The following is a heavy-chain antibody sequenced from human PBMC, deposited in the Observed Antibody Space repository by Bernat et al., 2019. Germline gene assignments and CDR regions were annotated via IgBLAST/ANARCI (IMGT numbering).Heavy chain of an antibody. CDR3: AREGSFDDFDY. D-gene: IGHD2-15*01. CDR1: GFTLSSYE. V-gene: IGHV3-48*03. Sequence: EVQLVESGGGLVQPGGSLRLSCAASGFTLSSYELNWVRQAPGKGLEWISYISSSGSAIYYADSVKGRFTISRDNAKNSLYLQMNNLRAEDTAVYYCAREGSFDDFDYWGQGTLVTVSS. CDR2: ISSSGSAI. J-gene: IGHJ4*02.